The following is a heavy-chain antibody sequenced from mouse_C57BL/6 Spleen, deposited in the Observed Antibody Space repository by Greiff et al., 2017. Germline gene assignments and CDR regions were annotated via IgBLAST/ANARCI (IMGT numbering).Heavy chain of an antibody. D-gene: IGHD2-3*01. CDR1: GYTFTSYW. J-gene: IGHJ2*01. CDR3: ARGGWLLLDY. V-gene: IGHV1-50*01. Sequence: QVQLQQPGAELVKPGASVTLSCKASGYTFTSYWMQWVKQRPGQGLEWIGEIDPYDSYTNYNQKLKGKATLTVDTSSSTAYMQLSSLTSEDSAVYYCARGGWLLLDYWGQGTTLTVSS. CDR2: IDPYDSYT.